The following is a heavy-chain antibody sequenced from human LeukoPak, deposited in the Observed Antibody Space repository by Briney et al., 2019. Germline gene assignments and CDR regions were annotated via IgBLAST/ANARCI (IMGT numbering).Heavy chain of an antibody. CDR1: GITFSDHY. J-gene: IGHJ4*02. CDR2: ISSGGDSI. Sequence: GGSLRLSCAASGITFSDHYMSWIRQAPGKGLEWLSYISSGGDSIYYADSVKGRFTISRDNAKNSLYLQMNSLRAEDTAVDYCARDDYDSSTPYYFDYWGQGILVTVSS. D-gene: IGHD3-22*01. V-gene: IGHV3-11*04. CDR3: ARDDYDSSTPYYFDY.